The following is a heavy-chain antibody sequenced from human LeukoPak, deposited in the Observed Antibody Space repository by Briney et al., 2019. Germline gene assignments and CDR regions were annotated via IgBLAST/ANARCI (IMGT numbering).Heavy chain of an antibody. CDR1: GGSISSHY. D-gene: IGHD2-21*01. CDR2: IYYSGST. CDR3: ARLCPGVPPSVFDY. V-gene: IGHV4-59*08. Sequence: SETLSLTCTVSGGSISSHYWSWIRQPPGKGLEWIGYIYYSGSTNYNPSLKSRVTISVDTSKNQFSLKLSSVTAADTAVYYCARLCPGVPPSVFDYWGQGTLVTVSS. J-gene: IGHJ4*02.